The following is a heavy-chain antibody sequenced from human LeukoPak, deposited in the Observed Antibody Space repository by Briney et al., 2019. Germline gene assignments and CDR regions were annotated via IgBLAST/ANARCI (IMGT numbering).Heavy chain of an antibody. CDR3: ARGYNWNYVDY. CDR1: GASISNYY. CDR2: IYTSGST. Sequence: SETLSLTCSVSGASISNYYWSWIRQPAGKGLEWIGRIYTSGSTNYNPSLKSRVTMSVDTSKNQFSLKLSSVTAADTAVYYCARGYNWNYVDYWGQGTLVTVSS. J-gene: IGHJ4*02. D-gene: IGHD1-20*01. V-gene: IGHV4-4*07.